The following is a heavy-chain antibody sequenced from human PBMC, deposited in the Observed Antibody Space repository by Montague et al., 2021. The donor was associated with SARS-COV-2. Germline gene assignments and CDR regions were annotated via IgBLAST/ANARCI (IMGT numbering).Heavy chain of an antibody. Sequence: SETLSLTCTVSGGSISTSPYFWGWIRQPPGKGLEWIGSIYYSGSTYYNPSLKSRVTISVDTSKNQFSLKLSSVTAADTAVYYCARFPTSYYYDSKAAPATPDAFDIWGQGTMVTVSS. CDR2: IYYSGST. D-gene: IGHD3-22*01. V-gene: IGHV4-39*01. J-gene: IGHJ3*02. CDR1: GGSISTSPYF. CDR3: ARFPTSYYYDSKAAPATPDAFDI.